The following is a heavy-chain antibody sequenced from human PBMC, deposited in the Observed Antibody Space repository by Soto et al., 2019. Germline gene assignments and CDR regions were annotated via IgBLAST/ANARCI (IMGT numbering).Heavy chain of an antibody. D-gene: IGHD2-8*01. CDR3: ARAYNGAVSYYFDY. CDR2: IYYSGST. CDR1: GGSISSGGYY. Sequence: PSETLSLTCTVSGGSISSGGYYWSWIRQHPGKGLEWIGYIYYSGSTYYNPSLKSRVTISVDTSKNQFSLKLSSVTAADTAVYYCARAYNGAVSYYFDYWGQGTLVTVSS. J-gene: IGHJ4*02. V-gene: IGHV4-31*03.